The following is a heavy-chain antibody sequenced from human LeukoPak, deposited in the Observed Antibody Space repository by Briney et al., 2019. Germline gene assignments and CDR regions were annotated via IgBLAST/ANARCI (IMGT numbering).Heavy chain of an antibody. CDR3: ATSRTFDY. V-gene: IGHV3-33*01. CDR2: IWYDGSSE. D-gene: IGHD1-1*01. Sequence: GGSLRLSCAASGFTFSTYGMHWVRQAPGKGLEWVAAIWYDGSSEYYADSVKGQFTIYRDNSKNTLYLQMSSLRAEDTAVYYCATSRTFDYWGQGTLVTVSS. J-gene: IGHJ4*02. CDR1: GFTFSTYG.